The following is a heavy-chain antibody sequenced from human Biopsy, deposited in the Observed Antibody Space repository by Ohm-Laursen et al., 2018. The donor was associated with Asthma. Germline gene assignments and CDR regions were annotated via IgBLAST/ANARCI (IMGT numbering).Heavy chain of an antibody. J-gene: IGHJ5*02. D-gene: IGHD3-22*01. CDR3: AKITTDRQKANNWFDP. V-gene: IGHV3-23*01. CDR1: GFAFNNSS. Sequence: LRLSCSAPGFAFNNSSMTWVRQAPGKGLEWVSSISASGVRTFYADSVKGRFTVSRDSSRNTLYLQLSTLRVEDTAVYFCAKITTDRQKANNWFDPWGQGTLVTVSS. CDR2: ISASGVRT.